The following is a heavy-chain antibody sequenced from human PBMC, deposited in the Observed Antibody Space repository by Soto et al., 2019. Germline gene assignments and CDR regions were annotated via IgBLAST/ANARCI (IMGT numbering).Heavy chain of an antibody. Sequence: KASETLSLTCSVSGASISSFNWNWVRQPAGKGPEWVGRLNIAGTINYNPSLKSRITMSMDTSKNQISLHLRSVTAADTAIYYCARDRGEYTSSWFWYFPHWGHGTLVTVSS. J-gene: IGHJ1*01. CDR2: LNIAGTI. CDR1: GASISSFN. CDR3: ARDRGEYTSSWFWYFPH. V-gene: IGHV4-4*07. D-gene: IGHD6-13*01.